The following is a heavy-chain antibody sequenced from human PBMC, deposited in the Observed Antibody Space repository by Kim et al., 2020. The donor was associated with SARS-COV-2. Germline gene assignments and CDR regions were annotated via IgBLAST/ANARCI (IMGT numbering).Heavy chain of an antibody. D-gene: IGHD4-17*01. CDR3: ARDGAT. CDR1: GFTFSAYC. V-gene: IGHV3-48*04. J-gene: IGHJ5*02. Sequence: GGSLRLSCAASGFTFSAYCMNWVRQAPGKGPEWVANISEYGSSISYADSVRGRFTISRDNAESSLYLQMNSLRAEDTAMYYCARDGATWGQGTLVTVSS. CDR2: ISEYGSSI.